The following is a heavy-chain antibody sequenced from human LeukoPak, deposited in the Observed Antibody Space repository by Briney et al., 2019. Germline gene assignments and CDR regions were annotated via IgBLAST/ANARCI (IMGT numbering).Heavy chain of an antibody. CDR2: INQEGYEK. V-gene: IGHV3-7*01. CDR3: ARELGSSPPYYIDY. CDR1: GFTFSSYW. D-gene: IGHD6-6*01. J-gene: IGHJ4*02. Sequence: GGSLRLSCGASGFTFSSYWMHWVRQAPGKGLEWVANINQEGYEKYSVDSVKGRFTISRDNAKNSLYLQMDSLRAEDTAVYYCARELGSSPPYYIDYWGQGTLVTVSS.